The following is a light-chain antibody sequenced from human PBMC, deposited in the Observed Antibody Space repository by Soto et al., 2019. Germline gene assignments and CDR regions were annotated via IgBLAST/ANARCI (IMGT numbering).Light chain of an antibody. CDR3: HQYDSSPLT. Sequence: EIGLTQSPGTLSLSPGERATLSCRASQSVSSSYLAWYQQKPGQAPRLLIYGASSRATGIPDRFSGSGSGTDFSLTISRLEPEYFAVYYCHQYDSSPLTVGGGTKVEIK. V-gene: IGKV3-20*01. CDR2: GAS. J-gene: IGKJ4*01. CDR1: QSVSSSY.